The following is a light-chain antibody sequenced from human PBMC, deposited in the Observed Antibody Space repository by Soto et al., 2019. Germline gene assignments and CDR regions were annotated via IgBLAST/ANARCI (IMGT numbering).Light chain of an antibody. CDR1: QSVSNNY. J-gene: IGKJ4*01. CDR3: QQYCSSPLT. V-gene: IGKV3-20*01. Sequence: EIVLTQSPGTLSLSPGERATLSCRASQSVSNNYLAWYQQKPGQAPRLLIYGASSRATGIPDRFSGSGSGTDFTLTISRLEPEDFAVYYCQQYCSSPLTFGGGTKVEIK. CDR2: GAS.